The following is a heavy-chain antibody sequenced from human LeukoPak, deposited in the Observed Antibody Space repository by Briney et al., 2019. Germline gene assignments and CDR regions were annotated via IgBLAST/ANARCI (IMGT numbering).Heavy chain of an antibody. CDR2: ISYDGSNK. J-gene: IGHJ6*02. CDR1: GFTFSSYG. CDR3: AKNPRRYGSSWSLPGYYYYGMDV. Sequence: GGSLRLSCAASGFTFSSYGMHWVRQAPGKGLEWVAVISYDGSNKYYADSVKGRFTISRDNSKNTLYLQMNSLRAEDTAVYYCAKNPRRYGSSWSLPGYYYYGMDVWGQGTTVTVSS. D-gene: IGHD6-13*01. V-gene: IGHV3-30*18.